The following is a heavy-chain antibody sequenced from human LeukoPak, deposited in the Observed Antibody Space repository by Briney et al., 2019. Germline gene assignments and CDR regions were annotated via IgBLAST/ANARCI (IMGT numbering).Heavy chain of an antibody. J-gene: IGHJ4*02. CDR2: INPNGGAT. D-gene: IGHD3-10*01. Sequence: GASVKVSCKASGYTFNNYHVHWVRQAPGQGLEWIGIINPNGGATSYAQKFQGRVTMTRDTSTSTIYMEVRSLRSEDTAIYYCAKDAYDSGSYNDYWGQGTLVTVSS. CDR1: GYTFNNYH. V-gene: IGHV1-46*02. CDR3: AKDAYDSGSYNDY.